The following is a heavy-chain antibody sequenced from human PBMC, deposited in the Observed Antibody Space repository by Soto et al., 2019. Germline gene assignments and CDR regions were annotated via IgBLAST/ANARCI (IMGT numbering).Heavy chain of an antibody. CDR1: GYTFTSYA. Sequence: ASVKVSCKASGYTFTSYAFNWVRQAPGQGLEWMGWVFAYNGNTKYAQKFQGRVTMTTDTSTSTAYMELRSLRSDDTAVYYCARDQTVLDYWGQGTLVTSPQ. J-gene: IGHJ4*02. CDR2: VFAYNGNT. CDR3: ARDQTVLDY. D-gene: IGHD2-15*01. V-gene: IGHV1-18*01.